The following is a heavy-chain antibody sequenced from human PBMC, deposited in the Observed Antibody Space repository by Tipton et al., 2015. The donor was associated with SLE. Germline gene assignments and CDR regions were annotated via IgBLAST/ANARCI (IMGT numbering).Heavy chain of an antibody. CDR3: ARGPRHRDGYNP. V-gene: IGHV1-69*09. Sequence: QVQLVQSGAEVKKPGSSVKVSCKASGGTFSSYTISWVRQAPGQGLEWLGRIIPILGIANYAQKFQGRVTITADKSTSTAYMELSSLRSEDAAVYYCARGPRHRDGYNPGGQGTLVTVSS. D-gene: IGHD5-24*01. CDR1: GGTFSSYT. J-gene: IGHJ5*02. CDR2: IIPILGIA.